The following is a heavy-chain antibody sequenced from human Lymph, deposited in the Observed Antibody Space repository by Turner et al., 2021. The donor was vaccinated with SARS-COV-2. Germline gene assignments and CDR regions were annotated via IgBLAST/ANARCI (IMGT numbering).Heavy chain of an antibody. D-gene: IGHD1-26*01. CDR3: ARGRYSGCGMDV. CDR1: GYTFTSYD. CDR2: MNPNSVNT. Sequence: QVQLVQSGAEVKKPGASVKVACKAPGYTFTSYDSNWVRQATGQGLEWMGWMNPNSVNTGYAQKFQGRVTMTRNTSISTAYMELSSLRSEDTAVYYCARGRYSGCGMDVWGQGTTVTVSS. V-gene: IGHV1-8*02. J-gene: IGHJ6*02.